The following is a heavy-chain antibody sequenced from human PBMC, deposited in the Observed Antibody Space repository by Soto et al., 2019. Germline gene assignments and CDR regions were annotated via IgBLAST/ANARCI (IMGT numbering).Heavy chain of an antibody. Sequence: QVQLVQSGAEVKKPGSSVKVSCKASGGTFSSYAISWVRQAPGQGLEWMGGIIPIFGTANYAQKFQGRVTITADESTSTDYMELSSLRSEDTAVYYCATIHYYGSDYYYGMDVWGQGTTVTVSS. CDR1: GGTFSSYA. CDR2: IIPIFGTA. D-gene: IGHD3-10*01. V-gene: IGHV1-69*01. CDR3: ATIHYYGSDYYYGMDV. J-gene: IGHJ6*02.